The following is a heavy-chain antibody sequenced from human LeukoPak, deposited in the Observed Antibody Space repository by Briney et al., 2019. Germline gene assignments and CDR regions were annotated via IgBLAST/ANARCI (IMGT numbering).Heavy chain of an antibody. CDR2: IYYSGST. Sequence: SETLSLTCTVSGGSFSSGNYYWSWIRQPPGKGLEWIGHIYYSGSTNYNPSLKSRVTITADTSKNQFSLKLSSVTAADTAVYYCARERATTATVVKGYFDYRGQGTLVTVPS. CDR3: ARERATTATVVKGYFDY. CDR1: GGSFSSGNYY. D-gene: IGHD4-23*01. J-gene: IGHJ4*02. V-gene: IGHV4-61*01.